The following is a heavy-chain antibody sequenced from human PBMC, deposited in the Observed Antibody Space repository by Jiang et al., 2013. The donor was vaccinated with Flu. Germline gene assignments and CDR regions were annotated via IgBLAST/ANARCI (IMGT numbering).Heavy chain of an antibody. CDR2: KQDGTEK. CDR3: ARRYFDY. D-gene: IGHD3-9*01. J-gene: IGHJ4*02. V-gene: IGHV3-7*01. Sequence: KQDGTEKYYVDSVKGRFTISRDNAKNSLYLQMNSLRAEDTAVYYCARRYFDYWGQGTLVTVSS.